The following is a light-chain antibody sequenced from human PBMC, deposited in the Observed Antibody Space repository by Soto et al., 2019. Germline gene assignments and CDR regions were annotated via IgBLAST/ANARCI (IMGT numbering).Light chain of an antibody. CDR2: STS. J-gene: IGLJ2*01. CDR3: LLYYGGVQLV. V-gene: IGLV7-43*01. CDR1: TGAVTSGYY. Sequence: QTVVTQEPSLTVSPGGTVTLTCASSTGAVTSGYYPNWFQQKPGQAPRVLIYSTSNKHSWTPARFSGSLLGGKAALTLSGVRPEDEAEYYCLLYYGGVQLVFGGGTKLTVL.